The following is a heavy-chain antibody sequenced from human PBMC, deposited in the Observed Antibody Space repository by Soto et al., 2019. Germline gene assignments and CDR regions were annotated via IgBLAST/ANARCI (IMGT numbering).Heavy chain of an antibody. CDR2: IYYSGST. CDR1: VVSISSGGYY. J-gene: IGHJ4*02. Sequence: SETLSLTCTVSVVSISSGGYYCSWIRQHPWKGLEWIGYIYYSGSTYYNPSLKSRVTISVDTSKNQFSLKLSSVTAADTAVYYCAREQAWPYYFEYWVQATPVTGSS. V-gene: IGHV4-31*03. CDR3: AREQAWPYYFEY.